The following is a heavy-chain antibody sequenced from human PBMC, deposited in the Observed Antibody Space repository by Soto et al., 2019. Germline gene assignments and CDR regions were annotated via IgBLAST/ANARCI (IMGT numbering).Heavy chain of an antibody. CDR2: IYSGGST. V-gene: IGHV3-53*01. CDR3: ATPMVRGVLYAFDI. CDR1: GFTVSSNY. Sequence: GGSLRLSCAASGFTVSSNYMSWVRQAPGKGLEWVSVIYSGGSTYYADSVKGRFTISRDNSKNTLYLQMNSLRAEDTAVYYCATPMVRGVLYAFDIWGQGTMVTVSS. J-gene: IGHJ3*02. D-gene: IGHD3-10*01.